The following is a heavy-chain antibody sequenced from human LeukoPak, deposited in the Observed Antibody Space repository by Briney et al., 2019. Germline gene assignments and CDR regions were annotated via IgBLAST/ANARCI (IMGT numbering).Heavy chain of an antibody. J-gene: IGHJ5*02. CDR1: GFTFSSYS. CDR3: ARGGVVVTAMGWFDP. D-gene: IGHD2-21*02. V-gene: IGHV3-21*01. CDR2: ISGSSSYI. Sequence: GGSLRLSCAASGFTFSSYSMNWVRQAPGKGLEWVSSISGSSSYIYYADSVKGRFTISRDNAKNSLYLQMNSQRAEDTAVYYCARGGVVVTAMGWFDPWGQGTLVTVSS.